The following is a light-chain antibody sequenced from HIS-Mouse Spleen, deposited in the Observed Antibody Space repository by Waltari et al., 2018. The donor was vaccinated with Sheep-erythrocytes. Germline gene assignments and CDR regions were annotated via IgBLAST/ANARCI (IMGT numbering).Light chain of an antibody. V-gene: IGLV2-8*01. CDR3: SSYTSSSTPVV. CDR1: SSDVGGYNY. CDR2: EVS. Sequence: QSALTQPPSASGSPGQSVTISCTGTSSDVGGYNYVPWYQQHPGKAPKLMIYEVSKRPSGVPDGFSGSKSGNTASLTVSGLQAEDEADYYCSSYTSSSTPVVFGGGTKLTVL. J-gene: IGLJ2*01.